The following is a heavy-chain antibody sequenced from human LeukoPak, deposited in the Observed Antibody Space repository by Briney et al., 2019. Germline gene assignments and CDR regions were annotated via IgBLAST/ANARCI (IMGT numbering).Heavy chain of an antibody. J-gene: IGHJ4*02. Sequence: GGSLRLSCATSGFTFNSYWIHWVRRPPGKGLVWVSRINSDGGSTNYADSVKGRFTISRDNRKNTLYLQMNSLRAEDTAVYFCARGGLGGSSGALDYWGQGTLVTVSS. D-gene: IGHD5-12*01. V-gene: IGHV3-74*01. CDR1: GFTFNSYW. CDR3: ARGGLGGSSGALDY. CDR2: INSDGGST.